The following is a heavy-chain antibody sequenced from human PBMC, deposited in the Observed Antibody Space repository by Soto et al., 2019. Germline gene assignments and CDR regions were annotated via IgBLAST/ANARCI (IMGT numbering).Heavy chain of an antibody. D-gene: IGHD1-26*01. CDR3: ARGGSLYWYFDL. Sequence: QVQLVQSGAEVKKPGASVKVSCKASGYTFTSYAMHWVRHAPGQRLEWMGWINAGNGNTKYSQNFQGRVTITRDTSASTAYMELSSLRSEDTAVYYCARGGSLYWYFDLWGRGTLVTVSS. J-gene: IGHJ2*01. CDR2: INAGNGNT. V-gene: IGHV1-3*01. CDR1: GYTFTSYA.